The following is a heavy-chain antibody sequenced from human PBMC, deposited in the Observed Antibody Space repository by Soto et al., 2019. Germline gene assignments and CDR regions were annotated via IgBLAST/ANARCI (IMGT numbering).Heavy chain of an antibody. J-gene: IGHJ4*02. CDR1: GFSFSYSG. CDR3: TGEVASGY. V-gene: IGHV3-30*03. CDR2: ISFDGSTK. Sequence: QVQLVESGGGVVQPGRSLRLSCAASGFSFSYSGIHWVRQAAGKWLELVAVISFDGSTKYYADSVKGRFTICRDNCKNTLYLERISLRADDTAVYYCTGEVASGYWGQGTLVTVSS. D-gene: IGHD2-8*02.